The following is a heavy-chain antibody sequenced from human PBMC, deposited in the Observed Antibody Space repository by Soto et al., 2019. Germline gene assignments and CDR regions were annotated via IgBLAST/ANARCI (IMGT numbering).Heavy chain of an antibody. CDR3: ANPSGTAVAGTQPFDY. CDR2: ISGSGGST. CDR1: GFTFSSYA. Sequence: PGGSLRLSCAASGFTFSSYAMSWVRQAPGKGLEWVSAISGSGGSTYYADSVKGRFTISRDNSKNTLYLQMSSLRAEDTAVYYCANPSGTAVAGTQPFDYWGQGTLVTVSS. V-gene: IGHV3-23*01. D-gene: IGHD6-19*01. J-gene: IGHJ4*02.